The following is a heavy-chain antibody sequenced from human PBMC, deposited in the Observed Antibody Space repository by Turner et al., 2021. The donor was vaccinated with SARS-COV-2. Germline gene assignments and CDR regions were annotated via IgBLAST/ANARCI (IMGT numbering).Heavy chain of an antibody. Sequence: QAHLVQSGAEVKKPGASVKVSCKVSGHTLTDLSMHWVRQDPGKGLEWVGRFYSKCGGTNYTETLRGRGPLTEERATDTTYMDLDNLGFEDTDGYYCAIRGKKGKKRHFDQQGIAFDNWGQGTTISVSS. V-gene: IGHV1-24*01. CDR3: AIRGKKGKKRHFDQQGIAFDN. J-gene: IGHJ3*02. D-gene: IGHD3-9*01. CDR2: FYSKCGGT. CDR1: GHTLTDLS.